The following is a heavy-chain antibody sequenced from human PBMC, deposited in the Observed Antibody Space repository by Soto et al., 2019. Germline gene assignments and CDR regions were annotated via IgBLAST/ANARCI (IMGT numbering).Heavy chain of an antibody. V-gene: IGHV4-61*01. Sequence: PSETLSLTCTVSGDSVNSGSYYWTWIRQAPGKGLEWLGCIYHIGTTRYNPSLKSRATISLDTSKSQFSLRLTSVTAADTAVYFCARESIVGATRFDPWGHGTLVTVSS. CDR3: ARESIVGATRFDP. CDR1: GDSVNSGSYY. CDR2: IYHIGTT. J-gene: IGHJ5*02. D-gene: IGHD1-26*01.